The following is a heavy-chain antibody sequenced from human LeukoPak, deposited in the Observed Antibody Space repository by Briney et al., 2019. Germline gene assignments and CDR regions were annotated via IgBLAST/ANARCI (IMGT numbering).Heavy chain of an antibody. CDR3: ASSNSSSWYLVHY. CDR2: IYTSGST. J-gene: IGHJ4*02. D-gene: IGHD6-13*01. CDR1: GGSISSYY. V-gene: IGHV4-4*07. Sequence: SETLSLTCTVSGGSISSYYWSWIRQPAGKGLEWIGRIYTSGSTNYNPSLKSRVTVSVDTSKNQFSLKLSSVTAADTAVYYCASSNSSSWYLVHYWGQGTLVTVSS.